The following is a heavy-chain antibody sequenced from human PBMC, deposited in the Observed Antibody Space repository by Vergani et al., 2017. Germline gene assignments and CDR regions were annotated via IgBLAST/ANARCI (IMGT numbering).Heavy chain of an antibody. CDR2: ISAYNGNT. V-gene: IGHV1-18*04. CDR1: GYTFTSYG. D-gene: IGHD6-6*01. Sequence: QVQLVQSGAEVKKPGASVKVSCKASGYTFTSYGISWVRQAPGQGLEGMGWISAYNGNTNYAQKLQGRVTMTTETSTSTAYMEPRSLRSEDPAVYYCASGSYSSSSSYDYGMDVWGQGTTVTVSS. J-gene: IGHJ6*02. CDR3: ASGSYSSSSSYDYGMDV.